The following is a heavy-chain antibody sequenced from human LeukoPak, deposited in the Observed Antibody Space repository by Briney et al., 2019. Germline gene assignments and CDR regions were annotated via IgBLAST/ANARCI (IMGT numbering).Heavy chain of an antibody. CDR1: GYTFTSYA. CDR3: ARGWLAETTVVTPYNY. V-gene: IGHV1-69*13. CDR2: IIPIFGTA. J-gene: IGHJ4*02. D-gene: IGHD2-21*02. Sequence: SVKVSCKAPGYTFTSYAISWVRQAPGQGLEWMGGIIPIFGTANYAQKFQGRVTITAVESLTTAYMELSSLRSEDTAIYYCARGWLAETTVVTPYNYWGQGTLVTVSS.